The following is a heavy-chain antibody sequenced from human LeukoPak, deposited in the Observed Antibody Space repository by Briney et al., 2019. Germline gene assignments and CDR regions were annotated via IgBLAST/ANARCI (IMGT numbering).Heavy chain of an antibody. CDR2: IYYSGST. Sequence: SETLSLTCTVSGGSISSGDYYWSWIRQPPGKGLEWIGYIYYSGSTNYNPSLKSRVTISVDTSKNQFSLKLSSVTAADTAVYYCAREGRGAAAGTLSWGQGTLVTVSS. CDR1: GGSISSGDYY. CDR3: AREGRGAAAGTLS. D-gene: IGHD6-13*01. V-gene: IGHV4-61*08. J-gene: IGHJ5*02.